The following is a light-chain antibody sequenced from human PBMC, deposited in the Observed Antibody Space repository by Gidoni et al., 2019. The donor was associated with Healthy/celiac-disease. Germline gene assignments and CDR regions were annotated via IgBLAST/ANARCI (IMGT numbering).Light chain of an antibody. J-gene: IGKJ4*01. CDR1: QDISNY. Sequence: DIQMTQSPSSLSASVGDRVTITCQASQDISNYLNWYQQKPVPSRFSGSGSGTDFTFTISSLQPEDIATYYCQQYDNRLTFGGGTKVEIK. V-gene: IGKV1-33*01. CDR3: QQYDNRLT.